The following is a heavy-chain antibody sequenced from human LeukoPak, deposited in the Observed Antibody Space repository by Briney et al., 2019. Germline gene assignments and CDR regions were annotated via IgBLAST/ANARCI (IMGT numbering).Heavy chain of an antibody. J-gene: IGHJ4*02. CDR3: ARERTGTRGYYFDY. Sequence: SETLSLTCAVSGGSISSSNWWSWVRQPPGKGLEWIGEIYHSGSTNYNPSLKSRVTISVDTSKNQFSLKLSSVTAADTAVYYCARERTGTRGYYFDYWGQGTLVTVSS. D-gene: IGHD1-1*01. V-gene: IGHV4-4*02. CDR2: IYHSGST. CDR1: GGSISSSNW.